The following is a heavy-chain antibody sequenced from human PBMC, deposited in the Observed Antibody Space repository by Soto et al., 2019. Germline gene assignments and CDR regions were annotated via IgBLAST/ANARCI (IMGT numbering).Heavy chain of an antibody. J-gene: IGHJ4*02. CDR2: VWYDGINK. CDR3: ARGGYTGRYFDY. D-gene: IGHD5-12*01. CDR1: GFTFSTYV. Sequence: QVQLVESGGGVVQPGRSLRLSCAASGFTFSTYVMHWVRQAPGKGLEWVAVVWYDGINKYYADSVKGRFTISRDNSQNTLYLQMNSLRADDTAVYYCARGGYTGRYFDYWGQGTLVTVSS. V-gene: IGHV3-33*01.